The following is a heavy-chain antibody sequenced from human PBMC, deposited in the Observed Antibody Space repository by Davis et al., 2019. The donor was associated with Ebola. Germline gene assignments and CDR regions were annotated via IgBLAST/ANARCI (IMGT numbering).Heavy chain of an antibody. CDR3: AKDVRFLDWYFDL. Sequence: GESLKISCAASGFTFSSYAMSWVRQAPGKGLEWVSAISGSGGSTYYADSVKGRFTISRDNSKNTLYLQMNSLRAEDTAVYYCAKDVRFLDWYFDLWGRGTLVTVSS. CDR1: GFTFSSYA. V-gene: IGHV3-23*01. D-gene: IGHD3-3*01. CDR2: ISGSGGST. J-gene: IGHJ2*01.